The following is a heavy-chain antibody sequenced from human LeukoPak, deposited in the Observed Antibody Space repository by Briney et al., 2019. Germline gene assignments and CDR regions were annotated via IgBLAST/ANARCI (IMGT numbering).Heavy chain of an antibody. CDR2: IYPGDSDT. CDR1: GYSFTSYW. J-gene: IGHJ6*02. D-gene: IGHD1-26*01. Sequence: GESLKISCKGSGYSFTSYWIGWVRQMPGKGLEWMGIIYPGDSDTRYSPSFQGQVTISADKSISTAYLQWSSLKASDTAMYYCARFSSGSAEYYYGMDVWGQGTTVTVSS. V-gene: IGHV5-51*01. CDR3: ARFSSGSAEYYYGMDV.